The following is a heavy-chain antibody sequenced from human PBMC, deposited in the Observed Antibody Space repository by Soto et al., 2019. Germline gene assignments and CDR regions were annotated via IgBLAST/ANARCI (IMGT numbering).Heavy chain of an antibody. V-gene: IGHV1-2*04. CDR3: ARGDSTDCSNGVCSFFYNHDMDV. D-gene: IGHD2-8*01. CDR1: GYTFNRYY. Sequence: GASVKVSCKASGYTFNRYYMHWVRQAPGPGLEWLGRINPKSGGTSTAQKFQGWVTMTTDTSISTASMELTRLTSDDTAIYYCARGDSTDCSNGVCSFFYNHDMDVWGQGTTVTVSS. J-gene: IGHJ6*02. CDR2: INPKSGGT.